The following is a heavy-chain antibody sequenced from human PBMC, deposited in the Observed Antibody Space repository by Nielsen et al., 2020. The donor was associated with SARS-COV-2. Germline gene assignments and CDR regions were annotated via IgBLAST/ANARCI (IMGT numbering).Heavy chain of an antibody. J-gene: IGHJ4*02. CDR2: INAGNGNT. CDR1: GYTFTSYA. D-gene: IGHD6-13*01. V-gene: IGHV1-3*01. Sequence: VSVKVSCKASGYTFTSYAMHWVRQAPGQRLEWMGWINAGNGNTKYSQKFQGRVTITRDTSASTAYMELSSLRSEDTAVYYCARAPIAAAGNFNWGQGTLVTVSS. CDR3: ARAPIAAAGNFN.